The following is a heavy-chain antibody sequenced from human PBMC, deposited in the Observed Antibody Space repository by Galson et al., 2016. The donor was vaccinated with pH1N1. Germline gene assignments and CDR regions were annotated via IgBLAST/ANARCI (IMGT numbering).Heavy chain of an antibody. CDR3: ARRTLLDMDV. CDR2: IYPGDSDT. J-gene: IGHJ6*02. Sequence: QSGAEVKKPGESLKISCKGSGYTFSSYWIAWVRQMPGKGLEWMGIIYPGDSDTRYSPSFQGQATMSADKSISTVYLQWSSLKASDGARYYCARRTLLDMDVWGQGTTVIVSS. CDR1: GYTFSSYW. V-gene: IGHV5-51*01.